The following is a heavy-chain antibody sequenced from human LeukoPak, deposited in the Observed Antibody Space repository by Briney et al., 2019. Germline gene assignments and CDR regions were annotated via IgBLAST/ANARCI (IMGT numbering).Heavy chain of an antibody. V-gene: IGHV4-61*01. D-gene: IGHD3-10*01. Sequence: SETLSPTCDVSGVSINTCCYYWTWIRQPPGKGLEWIGYKYYSGSARYNSSLRSRLTISLDTSKNQFSLRLTSVTAADTAVYYCARGRRYGFDFDSWGPGTLVIVSS. CDR1: GVSINTCCYY. CDR3: ARGRRYGFDFDS. CDR2: KYYSGSA. J-gene: IGHJ4*02.